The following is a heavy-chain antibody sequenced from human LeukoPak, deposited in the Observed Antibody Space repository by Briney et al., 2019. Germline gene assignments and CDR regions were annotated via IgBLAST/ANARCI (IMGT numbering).Heavy chain of an antibody. J-gene: IGHJ4*02. D-gene: IGHD4-23*01. Sequence: GASVKVSCKASGGTFSSYAISWVRQAPGQGLEWMGGIIPIFGTANYAQKFQGRVTITADESTSTAYMELSSLRSEDTAVYYCARDPGHGGNVIGDYWGQGTLVTVSS. CDR2: IIPIFGTA. CDR1: GGTFSSYA. CDR3: ARDPGHGGNVIGDY. V-gene: IGHV1-69*13.